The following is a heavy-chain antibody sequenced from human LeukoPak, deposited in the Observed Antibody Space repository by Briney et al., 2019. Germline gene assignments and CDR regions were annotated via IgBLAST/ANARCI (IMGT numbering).Heavy chain of an antibody. Sequence: SETLSLTCTVSGGSISSYYWSWIRQPPGKGLEWIGYIYYSGSTNYNPSLKSRVTISVDTSKNQFSLKLSSVTAADTAVYCCARENYGSGSYYKNWFDPWGQGTLVTVSS. CDR3: ARENYGSGSYYKNWFDP. V-gene: IGHV4-59*01. D-gene: IGHD3-10*01. CDR1: GGSISSYY. CDR2: IYYSGST. J-gene: IGHJ5*02.